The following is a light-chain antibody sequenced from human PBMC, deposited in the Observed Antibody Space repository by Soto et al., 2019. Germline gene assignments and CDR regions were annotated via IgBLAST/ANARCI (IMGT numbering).Light chain of an antibody. CDR1: SSDVGGYNY. Sequence: QSALTQPASVSGSPGQSITISCTGTSSDVGGYNYLSWYQQHPGKAPKLMIFEVNKRPSGVSNRFSGSKSGNTASLTISGLKVEDEADYYCCSSGGSPTYVFGTGTKLTVL. CDR3: CSSGGSPTYV. J-gene: IGLJ1*01. V-gene: IGLV2-23*02. CDR2: EVN.